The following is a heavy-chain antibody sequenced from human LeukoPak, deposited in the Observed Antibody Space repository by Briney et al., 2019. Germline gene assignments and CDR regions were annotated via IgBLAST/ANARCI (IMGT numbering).Heavy chain of an antibody. D-gene: IGHD1-1*01. CDR3: ATEMVQLERRDAFDI. CDR1: GGTFSSYA. Sequence: ASVKVSCKASGGTFSSYAISWVRQAPGQGLEWMGGIIPIFGTANYAQKFQGRVTMTEDTSTDTAYMEPSSLRSEDTAVYYCATEMVQLERRDAFDIWGQGTMVTVSS. V-gene: IGHV1-69*06. J-gene: IGHJ3*02. CDR2: IIPIFGTA.